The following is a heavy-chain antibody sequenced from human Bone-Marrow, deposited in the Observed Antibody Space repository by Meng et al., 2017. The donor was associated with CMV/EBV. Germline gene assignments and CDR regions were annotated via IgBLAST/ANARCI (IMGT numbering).Heavy chain of an antibody. J-gene: IGHJ6*02. Sequence: KVSCKGSGYSFTSYWIGWVRQMPGKGLEWMGIIYPGDSDTRYSPFFQGQVTISADTSTSTAYLQLSSLKAADTAMYYCARRRANGNRGMDVWGQGTTVTVSS. D-gene: IGHD1/OR15-1a*01. CDR3: ARRRANGNRGMDV. CDR1: GYSFTSYW. V-gene: IGHV5-51*01. CDR2: IYPGDSDT.